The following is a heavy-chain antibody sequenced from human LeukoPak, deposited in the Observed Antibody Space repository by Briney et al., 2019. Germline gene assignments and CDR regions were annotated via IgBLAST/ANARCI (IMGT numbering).Heavy chain of an antibody. V-gene: IGHV3-7*03. CDR2: IKEDGSEK. CDR3: ARVGFGASVDL. CDR1: GFTFSNSW. Sequence: GGSLRLSCAASGFTFSNSWMGWVRQDPGNGLEWVANIKEDGSEKYYMDSVKGRFTISRDNAKNSLFLQMNSLRAEDTAVYYCARVGFGASVDLWGRGTLVTVSS. D-gene: IGHD3-10*01. J-gene: IGHJ2*01.